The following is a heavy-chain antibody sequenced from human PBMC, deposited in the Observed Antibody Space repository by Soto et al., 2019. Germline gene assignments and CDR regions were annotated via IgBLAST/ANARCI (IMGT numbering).Heavy chain of an antibody. J-gene: IGHJ4*02. Sequence: QVQLVESGGGVVQPGRSLRLSCAASGFTFSSYAMHWVRRAPGKGLEWMAVMSYDGSNKYYADSVKGRFTISRDNSKNTLYLQMNSLRPEDTALYYCARGGGVYWGQGTLVLVSS. CDR2: MSYDGSNK. CDR1: GFTFSSYA. CDR3: ARGGGVY. D-gene: IGHD3-16*01. V-gene: IGHV3-30-3*01.